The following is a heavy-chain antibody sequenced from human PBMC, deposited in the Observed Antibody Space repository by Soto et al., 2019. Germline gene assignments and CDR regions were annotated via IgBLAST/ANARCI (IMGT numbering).Heavy chain of an antibody. V-gene: IGHV2-5*02. J-gene: IGHJ4*02. Sequence: QITLKESGPTLVKPTKTLTLTCTFSGFSLTTRGVGVGWIRQPPGKPLEWLALIYWDDDEGYSPSLKSRLTITKDTSKNQVVRTMINMDPVDTATYYCAHRPRGYSYHFDYWGQGTLVTVSA. CDR3: AHRPRGYSYHFDY. CDR2: IYWDDDE. CDR1: GFSLTTRGVG. D-gene: IGHD5-18*01.